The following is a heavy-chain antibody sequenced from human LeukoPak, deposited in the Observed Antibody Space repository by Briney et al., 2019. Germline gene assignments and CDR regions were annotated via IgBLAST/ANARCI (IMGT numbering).Heavy chain of an antibody. J-gene: IGHJ3*02. V-gene: IGHV4-59*08. CDR3: ARVAPLRFSLGGPAFDI. Sequence: SETLSLTCTVSGGSISSYYWSWIRQPPGKGLEWIGYIYYSGSTNYNPSLKSRVTISVDTSKNQFSLKLSSVTAADTAVYYCARVAPLRFSLGGPAFDIWGQGTMVTVSS. CDR1: GGSISSYY. D-gene: IGHD3-3*01. CDR2: IYYSGST.